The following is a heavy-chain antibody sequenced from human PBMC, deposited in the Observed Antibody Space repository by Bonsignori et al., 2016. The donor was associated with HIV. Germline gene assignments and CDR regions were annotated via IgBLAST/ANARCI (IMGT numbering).Heavy chain of an antibody. V-gene: IGHV1-18*01. CDR3: ARDRHMNKGIAVAGTGDY. CDR1: GYTFTSYG. CDR2: ISAYNGNT. Sequence: ASVKVSCKASGYTFTSYGISWVRQAPGQGLEWMGWISAYNGNTNYAQKLQGRVTMTTDTSTSTAYMELRSLRSDDTAVYYCARDRHMNKGIAVAGTGDYWGQGTLVTVSS. J-gene: IGHJ4*02. D-gene: IGHD6-19*01.